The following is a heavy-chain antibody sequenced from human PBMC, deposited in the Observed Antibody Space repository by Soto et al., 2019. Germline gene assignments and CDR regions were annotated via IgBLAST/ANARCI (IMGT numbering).Heavy chain of an antibody. CDR1: GGSISSYY. D-gene: IGHD3-22*01. V-gene: IGHV4-59*01. J-gene: IGHJ6*02. CDR3: ARADVITTYYYYYGMDV. CDR2: IYYSGST. Sequence: QVQLQESGPGLVKPSETLSLTCTVSGGSISSYYWSWIRQPPGKGLEWIGYIYYSGSTNYNPSLKSRVTLSVDTSKNQFSLKLSSVTAADTAVYYCARADVITTYYYYYGMDVWGHGTTVTVSS.